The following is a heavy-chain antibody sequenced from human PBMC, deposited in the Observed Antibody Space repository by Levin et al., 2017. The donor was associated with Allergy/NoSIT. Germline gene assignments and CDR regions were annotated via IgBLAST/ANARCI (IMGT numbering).Heavy chain of an antibody. V-gene: IGHV3-21*01. CDR1: GFTFSSYS. CDR2: ISSGSSYI. CDR3: ARISIAVADPFDY. J-gene: IGHJ4*02. Sequence: ETLSLTCAASGFTFSSYSMNWVRQAPGKGLEWVSSISSGSSYIYYADSVKGRFTISRDNAKNSLYLQMNSLRAEDTAVYYCARISIAVADPFDYWGQGTLVTVSS. D-gene: IGHD6-19*01.